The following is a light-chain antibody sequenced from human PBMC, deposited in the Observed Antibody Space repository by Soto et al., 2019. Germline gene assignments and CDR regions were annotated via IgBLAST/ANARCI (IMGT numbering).Light chain of an antibody. CDR3: QHYNSYSEA. Sequence: MEITQSASAVSASVGDRVTLTCRASQGIRNDLGWYQQKPGKASKRLSYAASSLQSGVPSRFSGSGSGTEFTLTISSLQPDDFATYYCQHYNSYSEAFGQGTKVDIK. CDR1: QGIRND. J-gene: IGKJ1*01. CDR2: AAS. V-gene: IGKV1-17*01.